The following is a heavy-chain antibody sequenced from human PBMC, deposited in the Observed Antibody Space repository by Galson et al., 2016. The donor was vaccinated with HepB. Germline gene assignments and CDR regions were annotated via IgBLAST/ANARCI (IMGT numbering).Heavy chain of an antibody. Sequence: SVKVSCKASGYTLSSYGITWVRQAPGQGPEWMGWISPYNANTTYAQNFQGRVTVTTDASTNTAYMELRSLRSDDTAVYYCARGRYCTGVNCYPYYWGQGTLVIVSS. V-gene: IGHV1-18*01. CDR3: ARGRYCTGVNCYPYY. CDR2: ISPYNANT. J-gene: IGHJ4*02. D-gene: IGHD2-8*02. CDR1: GYTLSSYG.